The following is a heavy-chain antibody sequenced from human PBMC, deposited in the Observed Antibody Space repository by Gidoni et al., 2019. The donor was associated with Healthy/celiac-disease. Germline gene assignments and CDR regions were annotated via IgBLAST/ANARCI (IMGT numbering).Heavy chain of an antibody. D-gene: IGHD3-3*01. Sequence: RINSDGSSTSYADSVKGRFTISRDNAKNTLYLQMNSLRAEDTAVYYCARGVVYYDFWSGYPVNWGQGTLVTVSS. J-gene: IGHJ4*02. V-gene: IGHV3-74*01. CDR3: ARGVVYYDFWSGYPVN. CDR2: INSDGSST.